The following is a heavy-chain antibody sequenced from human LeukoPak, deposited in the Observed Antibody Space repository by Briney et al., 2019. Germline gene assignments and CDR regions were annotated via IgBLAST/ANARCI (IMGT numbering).Heavy chain of an antibody. J-gene: IGHJ4*02. D-gene: IGHD2/OR15-2a*01. CDR3: GRAYDFSRH. V-gene: IGHV3-21*06. Sequence: GGSLRLSCAASGFIFSGYSMNWVRQAPGKGLEWVSSINTSGGSTYYADPVKGRFTISRDNAKNSLYLQMNSLRAEDTALYYCGRAYDFSRHWGQGTLVTVSS. CDR2: INTSGGST. CDR1: GFIFSGYS.